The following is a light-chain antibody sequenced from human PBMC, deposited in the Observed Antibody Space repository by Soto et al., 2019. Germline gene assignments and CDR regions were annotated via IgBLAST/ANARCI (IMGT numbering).Light chain of an antibody. Sequence: QSALTQPPSASGSPGQSVTISCTGTSSDVGGYNYVSWYQQHPGKAPKLMIYEVSKRPSGVPDRFSGSKSGNTASLTVSGLQAENEADYYCSSYAGSNNLVFGTWTKVTVL. V-gene: IGLV2-8*01. CDR1: SSDVGGYNY. CDR3: SSYAGSNNLV. J-gene: IGLJ1*01. CDR2: EVS.